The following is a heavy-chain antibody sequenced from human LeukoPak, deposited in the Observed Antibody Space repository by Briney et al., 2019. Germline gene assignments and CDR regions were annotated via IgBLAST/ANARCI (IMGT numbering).Heavy chain of an antibody. J-gene: IGHJ4*02. V-gene: IGHV3-15*01. CDR3: TTRFLEWFTMTDY. CDR2: IKSKTDGGTT. CDR1: GFTFSNAW. D-gene: IGHD3-3*01. Sequence: GGSLRLSCAASGFTFSNAWMSWVRQAPGKGLEWVGRIKSKTDGGTTDYAAPVKGRFTISRDDSKNTLYLQMNSLKTEDTAVYYCTTRFLEWFTMTDYWGQGTLVTVSS.